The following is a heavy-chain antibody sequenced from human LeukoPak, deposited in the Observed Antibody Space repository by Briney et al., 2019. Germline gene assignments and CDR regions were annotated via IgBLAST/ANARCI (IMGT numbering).Heavy chain of an antibody. CDR1: GYTFTDYW. J-gene: IGHJ4*01. CDR2: IYPGDSDT. Sequence: GESLKISCQGSGYTFTDYWIGWVRQMPGKGLEWMGIIYPGDSDTRYSPSFQGQVTISADKSISTAYLQWSSLNASDTAMYYCARHLGLRTLDYWGQGTLVTVSS. V-gene: IGHV5-51*01. D-gene: IGHD3/OR15-3a*01. CDR3: ARHLGLRTLDY.